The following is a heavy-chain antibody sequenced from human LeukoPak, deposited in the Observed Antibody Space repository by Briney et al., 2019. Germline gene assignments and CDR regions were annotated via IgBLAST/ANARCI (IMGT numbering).Heavy chain of an antibody. CDR1: GGSISSTNYY. D-gene: IGHD6-13*01. J-gene: IGHJ5*02. Sequence: TLSLTCTVSGGSISSTNYYWGWIRQPPGKGLEWIGNIYYSGSTYYNPSLKSRVTISIDTSKKQFSLKLSSVTAADTAVYYCARNPYSSSWAWFDPWGQGTLVTVSS. CDR2: IYYSGST. CDR3: ARNPYSSSWAWFDP. V-gene: IGHV4-39*07.